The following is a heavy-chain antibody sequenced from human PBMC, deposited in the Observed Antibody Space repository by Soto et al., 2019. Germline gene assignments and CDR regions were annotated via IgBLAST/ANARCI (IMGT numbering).Heavy chain of an antibody. D-gene: IGHD3-16*01. Sequence: QVQLVESGGGLVKPGGSLRLSCAASGFTFSSYAMHWVRQAPGKGLEWVAVISYDGSNKYYADSVKGRFTISRDNSKNTLYLQMNSLRAEDTAVYYCARADPDVPFASYYYYYGMDVWGQGTTVTVSS. CDR2: ISYDGSNK. CDR3: ARADPDVPFASYYYYYGMDV. J-gene: IGHJ6*02. V-gene: IGHV3-30-3*01. CDR1: GFTFSSYA.